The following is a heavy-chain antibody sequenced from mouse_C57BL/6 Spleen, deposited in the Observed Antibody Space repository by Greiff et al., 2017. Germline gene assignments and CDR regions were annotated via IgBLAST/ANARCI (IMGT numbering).Heavy chain of an antibody. CDR3: ARGDGSNH. CDR1: GYTFTDYY. J-gene: IGHJ2*01. Sequence: QVQLQQSGAELVRPGASVKLSCKASGYTFTDYYINWVKQRPGQGLEWIARIYPGSGNTYYNEKFKGKATLTAEKSSSTAYMQLSSLTSEDSAVYFCARGDGSNHWGQGTTLTVSS. V-gene: IGHV1-76*01. CDR2: IYPGSGNT. D-gene: IGHD1-1*01.